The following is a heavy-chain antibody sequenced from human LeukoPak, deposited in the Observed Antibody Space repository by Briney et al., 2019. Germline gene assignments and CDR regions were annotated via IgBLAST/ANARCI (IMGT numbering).Heavy chain of an antibody. V-gene: IGHV3-74*01. Sequence: GGSLRLSCAASGFTYSNSWMHWVRQAPGKGLVWASRINSDEKTTTYADSVKGRFTISRDNAKNTLYLQMNSLSAEDTAVYYCARDYPPDWGQGTLVTVSA. J-gene: IGHJ4*02. CDR1: GFTYSNSW. CDR2: INSDEKTT. CDR3: ARDYPPD.